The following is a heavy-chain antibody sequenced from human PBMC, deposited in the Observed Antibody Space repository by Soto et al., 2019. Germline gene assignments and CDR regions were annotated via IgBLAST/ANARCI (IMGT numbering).Heavy chain of an antibody. J-gene: IGHJ4*02. CDR3: TSTRAVAVAASYYFDY. D-gene: IGHD6-19*01. V-gene: IGHV3-49*03. CDR1: GFTFGDYA. CDR2: IRSKAYGGTT. Sequence: GGSLRLSCTASGFTFGDYAMSWFRQAPGKGLEWVGFIRSKAYGGTTEYAASVKGRFTISRDDSKSIAYLQMNSLKTEDTAVYYCTSTRAVAVAASYYFDYWGQGTLVTV.